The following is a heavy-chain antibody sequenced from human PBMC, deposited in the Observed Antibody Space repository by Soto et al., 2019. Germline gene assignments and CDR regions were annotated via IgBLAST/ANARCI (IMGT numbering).Heavy chain of an antibody. V-gene: IGHV3-23*01. D-gene: IGHD4-17*01. CDR3: AKEPSSPGDSDYFDF. CDR2: ISDSGGST. J-gene: IGHJ4*02. CDR1: GFTISNYA. Sequence: GGSLRLSCAASGFTISNYAMSWVRQAPGKGLEWVSAISDSGGSTYYAESVKGQFTISRDNSKNTLYLQMNSLRAEDTAVYFCAKEPSSPGDSDYFDFWGQGTLVNGSS.